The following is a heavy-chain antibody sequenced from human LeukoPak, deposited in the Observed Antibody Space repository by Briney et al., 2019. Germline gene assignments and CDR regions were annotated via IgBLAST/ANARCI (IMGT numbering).Heavy chain of an antibody. D-gene: IGHD3-22*01. Sequence: GGSLRLSCAVSGLTLSNYGMSWVRQAPGKGLEWVAGISDSGGSTIYAASVKGRFTISRDNPKYTLYLQMNSLRAKDTAVYFCARRGVVIRVILVGFHKEAFYFDSWGQGALVTVSS. CDR2: ISDSGGST. V-gene: IGHV3-23*01. CDR3: ARRGVVIRVILVGFHKEAFYFDS. J-gene: IGHJ4*02. CDR1: GLTLSNYG.